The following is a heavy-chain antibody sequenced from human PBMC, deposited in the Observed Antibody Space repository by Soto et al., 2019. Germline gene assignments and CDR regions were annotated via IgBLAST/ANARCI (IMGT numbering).Heavy chain of an antibody. D-gene: IGHD6-6*01. Sequence: QVQLKESGPGLVKPSQTLSLPCTVSGGSINTINNYWSWIRQPPGKGLEWIGFISYSGSTYYNPSLMSRLTIALDTSTNRFSLKLTSVTAADTAVYYCAREEAARIERWFDPWGQGTLVTVSS. V-gene: IGHV4-30-4*01. J-gene: IGHJ5*02. CDR2: ISYSGST. CDR1: GGSINTINNY. CDR3: AREEAARIERWFDP.